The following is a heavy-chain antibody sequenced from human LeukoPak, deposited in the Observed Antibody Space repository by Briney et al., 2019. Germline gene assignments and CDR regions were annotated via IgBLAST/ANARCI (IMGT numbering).Heavy chain of an antibody. Sequence: PSETLSLTCTVSGGSISSSSYYWGWIRQPPGKGLEWIGSIYYSGSTYYNPSLKSRVTISVDTSKNQFSLKLSSVTAADTAVYYCARVELRYFDWLVIGNWFDPWGQGTLVTVSS. CDR2: IYYSGST. CDR1: GGSISSSSYY. V-gene: IGHV4-39*07. CDR3: ARVELRYFDWLVIGNWFDP. D-gene: IGHD3-9*01. J-gene: IGHJ5*02.